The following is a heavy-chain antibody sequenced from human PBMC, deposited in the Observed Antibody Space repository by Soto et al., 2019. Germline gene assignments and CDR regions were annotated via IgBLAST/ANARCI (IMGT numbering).Heavy chain of an antibody. J-gene: IGHJ2*01. CDR2: ISWNSGSI. CDR3: AKDIGYSSSWYFWYFDL. CDR1: GFTFDDYA. V-gene: IGHV3-9*01. D-gene: IGHD6-13*01. Sequence: EVQLVESGGGLVQPGRSLRLSCAASGFTFDDYAMRWVRQAPGKGLEWVSGISWNSGSIGYADSVKGRFTISRDNAKNSLYLQMNSLRAEDTALYYCAKDIGYSSSWYFWYFDLWGRGTLVTVSS.